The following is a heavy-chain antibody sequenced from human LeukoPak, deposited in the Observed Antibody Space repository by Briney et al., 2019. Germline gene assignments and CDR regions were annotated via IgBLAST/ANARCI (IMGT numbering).Heavy chain of an antibody. Sequence: PGESLTLSCTASGFAVSSNYMRWVRLAPGKGLEWVSILYIAGATYYADSLKGRFTISRYNSKNTLYLQMNILTVEDTAVYYCSRGGTGGRKFYADPFHYWGQGTLVTVSS. CDR1: GFAVSSNY. CDR2: LYIAGAT. V-gene: IGHV3-53*01. CDR3: SRGGTGGRKFYADPFHY. D-gene: IGHD3-10*01. J-gene: IGHJ4*02.